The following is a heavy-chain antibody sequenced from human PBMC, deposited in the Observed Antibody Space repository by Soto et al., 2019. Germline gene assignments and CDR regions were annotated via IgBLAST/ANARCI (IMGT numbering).Heavy chain of an antibody. CDR1: GFSFSTYA. J-gene: IGHJ1*01. Sequence: PGGSLRLSCAASGFSFSTYAMTWVRQAPGKGLEWVSTISHSGAKTYYANSVKGRFTISRDNSIDTLYLQMNSLRVEDTVFYYCVYHYNNYESYNWGQGTLVTVSS. CDR3: VYHYNNYESYN. D-gene: IGHD4-4*01. V-gene: IGHV3-23*01. CDR2: ISHSGAKT.